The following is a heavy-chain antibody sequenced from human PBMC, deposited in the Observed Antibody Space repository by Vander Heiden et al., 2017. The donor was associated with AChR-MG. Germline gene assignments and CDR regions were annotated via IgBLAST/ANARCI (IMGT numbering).Heavy chain of an antibody. CDR1: GFTFSSYG. D-gene: IGHD4-17*01. Sequence: QVQLVESGGGVVQPGGSLRLSCAASGFTFSSYGMHWVRQAPGKGLEWVAFIRYDGSNKYYADSVKGRFTISRDNSKNTLYLQMNSLRAEDTAVYYCAKDRGPLRWQDYYYGMDVWGQGTTVTVSS. J-gene: IGHJ6*02. CDR2: IRYDGSNK. CDR3: AKDRGPLRWQDYYYGMDV. V-gene: IGHV3-30*02.